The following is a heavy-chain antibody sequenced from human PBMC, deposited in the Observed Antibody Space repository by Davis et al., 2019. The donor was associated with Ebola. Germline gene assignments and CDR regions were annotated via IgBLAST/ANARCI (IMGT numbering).Heavy chain of an antibody. CDR1: GGTFSSYA. V-gene: IGHV1-69*04. D-gene: IGHD3-22*01. CDR2: IIPILGIA. Sequence: SVKVSCKASGGTFSSYAISWVRQAPGQGLEWMGRIIPILGIANYAQKFQGRVTITADKSTSTAYMELSSLRSEDTAVYYCAGRMIVDQPRSRPTANFDYWGQGTLVTVSS. J-gene: IGHJ4*02. CDR3: AGRMIVDQPRSRPTANFDY.